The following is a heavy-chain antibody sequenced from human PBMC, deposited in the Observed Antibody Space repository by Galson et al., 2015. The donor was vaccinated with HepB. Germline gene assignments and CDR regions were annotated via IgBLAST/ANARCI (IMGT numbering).Heavy chain of an antibody. CDR1: DYTFSSYS. Sequence: SVKVSCKASDYTFSSYSITWVRQAPGQGLEWVAWISAYNRKTRYSQNFQGRVTMTTDTSTSTAYMELRRLRSDDTAVYYCARGALVVGVAATQNNWFDPWGQGTLVTVSS. CDR3: ARGALVVGVAATQNNWFDP. J-gene: IGHJ5*02. D-gene: IGHD2-15*01. CDR2: ISAYNRKT. V-gene: IGHV1-18*01.